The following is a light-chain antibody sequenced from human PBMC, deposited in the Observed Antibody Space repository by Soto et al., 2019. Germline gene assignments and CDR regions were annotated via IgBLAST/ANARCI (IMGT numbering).Light chain of an antibody. J-gene: IGKJ4*01. CDR2: GIS. CDR3: QQYDNWPLT. V-gene: IGKV3-15*01. Sequence: EIVLTQTPITLSLSLGERATLSCRASQSVSNNLAWYQQKPGQAPRPLIYGISTRATDVPARFSGSGSGTEFSLTISSLQSEDFAVYYCQQYDNWPLTLGGGTKVDIK. CDR1: QSVSNN.